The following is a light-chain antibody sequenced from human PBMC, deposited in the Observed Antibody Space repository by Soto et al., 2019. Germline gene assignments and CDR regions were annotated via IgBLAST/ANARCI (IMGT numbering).Light chain of an antibody. CDR3: QQYGSSPWT. CDR1: QSVSSSY. CDR2: GAS. Sequence: EIVLTQSPGTLSLSLGERATLSCRASQSVSSSYLAWYQQKPGQAPRLLIYGASRRATGIPNRFSGSGSGTDFALTISRLEPEDFAVYYCQQYGSSPWTFGQGTKVEIK. J-gene: IGKJ1*01. V-gene: IGKV3-20*01.